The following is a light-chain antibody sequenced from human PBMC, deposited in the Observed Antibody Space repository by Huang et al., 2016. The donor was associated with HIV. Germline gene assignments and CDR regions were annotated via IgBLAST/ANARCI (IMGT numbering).Light chain of an antibody. J-gene: IGKJ3*01. CDR1: QSISTY. Sequence: DIQMTQSPSSLSASVGDGDTITCRASQSISTYLNWCQQKPGKAPKLLIYATSTLQSGVPSRFTGSGSETNFTLTITNLQPEDFATYYCQQSYRPPFTFGPGTKVDIK. V-gene: IGKV1-39*01. CDR2: ATS. CDR3: QQSYRPPFT.